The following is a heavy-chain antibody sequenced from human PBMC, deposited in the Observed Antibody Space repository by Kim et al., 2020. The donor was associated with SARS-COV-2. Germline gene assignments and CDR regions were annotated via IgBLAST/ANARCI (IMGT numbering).Heavy chain of an antibody. Sequence: GTTDYAAPVKGRFTNSKDDSKNTLDLKTNSLKTEDTAVYYCTTGAAEKHYWGQGTLVTVSS. J-gene: IGHJ4*02. V-gene: IGHV3-15*01. CDR2: GTT. CDR3: TTGAAEKHY. D-gene: IGHD6-13*01.